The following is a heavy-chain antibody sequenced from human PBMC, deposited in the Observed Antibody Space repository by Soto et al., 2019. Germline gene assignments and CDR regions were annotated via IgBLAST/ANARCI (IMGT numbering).Heavy chain of an antibody. D-gene: IGHD3-22*01. Sequence: PANGSCKAPGGAFSISPINWVRQAPGQGLEWMGGIIPMFGTTNYAQKLQGRVTLTADESTSTAYMEMTGLRSEDTAVYYCAEGGGGYDTWGQGTLVTVSS. CDR2: IIPMFGTT. CDR1: GGAFSISP. CDR3: AEGGGGYDT. V-gene: IGHV1-69*13. J-gene: IGHJ5*02.